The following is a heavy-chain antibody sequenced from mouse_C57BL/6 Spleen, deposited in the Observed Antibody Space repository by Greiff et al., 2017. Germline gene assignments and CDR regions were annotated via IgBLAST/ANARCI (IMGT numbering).Heavy chain of an antibody. CDR2: IYPGSGNT. V-gene: IGHV1-76*01. D-gene: IGHD1-1*01. CDR3: ARRHYGSSDSDY. J-gene: IGHJ2*01. Sequence: QVQLQQSGAELVRPGASVKLSCKASGYTFTDYYINWVKQRPGQGLEWIARIYPGSGNTYYNEKFKGKATFTADTSSNTAYMQRSSLTTEDTAIYYCARRHYGSSDSDYWGEGITLTAYS. CDR1: GYTFTDYY.